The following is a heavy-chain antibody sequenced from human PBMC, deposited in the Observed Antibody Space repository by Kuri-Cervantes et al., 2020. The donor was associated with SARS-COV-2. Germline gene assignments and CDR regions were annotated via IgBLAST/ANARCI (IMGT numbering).Heavy chain of an antibody. J-gene: IGHJ6*03. CDR2: INSDGSST. Sequence: GESLKISCAASGFTFSSYWMHWVRQAPGKGLVWVSRINSDGSSTSYADSVKGRFTISRDNSKNTLYLQVNSLRAEDTAVYYCAKSPLAAAGTRYYYYYMDVWGKGTTVTV. CDR3: AKSPLAAAGTRYYYYYMDV. CDR1: GFTFSSYW. D-gene: IGHD6-13*01. V-gene: IGHV3-74*01.